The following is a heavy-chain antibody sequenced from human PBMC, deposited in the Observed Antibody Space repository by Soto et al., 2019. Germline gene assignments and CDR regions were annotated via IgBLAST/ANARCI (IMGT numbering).Heavy chain of an antibody. CDR1: GFTFSSYA. CDR2: ISGSGGST. CDR3: ANLAYCGGDCYHFVN. D-gene: IGHD2-21*02. Sequence: GGSLRLSCAASGFTFSSYAMSWVRQAPGKGLEWVSAISGSGGSTYYADSVKGRFTISRDNSKNTLYLQMNSLRAEDTAVYYCANLAYCGGDCYHFVNWGQGTLVTVSS. J-gene: IGHJ4*02. V-gene: IGHV3-23*01.